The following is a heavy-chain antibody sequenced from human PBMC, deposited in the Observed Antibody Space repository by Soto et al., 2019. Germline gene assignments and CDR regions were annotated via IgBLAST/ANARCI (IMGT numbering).Heavy chain of an antibody. CDR1: GGSFSGYY. D-gene: IGHD5-18*01. CDR2: INHSGST. CDR3: ARDRRPYSYGYL. J-gene: IGHJ4*02. V-gene: IGHV4-34*01. Sequence: QVQLQQWGAGLLKPSETLSLTCAVYGGSFSGYYWSWIRQPPGKGLEWIGEINHSGSTNYNPSLKSRVTISVDTFKNQFSLKLSSVTAADTAVYYCARDRRPYSYGYLWGQGTLVTVSS.